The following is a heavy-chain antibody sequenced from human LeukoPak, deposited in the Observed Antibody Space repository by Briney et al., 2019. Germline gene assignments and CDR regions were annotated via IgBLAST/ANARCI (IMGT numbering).Heavy chain of an antibody. CDR1: GGSISNYY. D-gene: IGHD2-15*01. Sequence: SETLSLTCTVSGGSISNYYWNWIRQPPGKGLEWIGHIYYSGSTEYNPSLKSRVTISVDTSKNQFSLKLSSVTAADTAVYYCARVAAKTVDHWGQGTLVTVSS. J-gene: IGHJ4*02. CDR2: IYYSGST. V-gene: IGHV4-59*12. CDR3: ARVAAKTVDH.